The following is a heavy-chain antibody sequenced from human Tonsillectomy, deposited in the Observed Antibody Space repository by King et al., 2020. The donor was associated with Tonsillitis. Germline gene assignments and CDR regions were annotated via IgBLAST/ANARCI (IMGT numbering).Heavy chain of an antibody. J-gene: IGHJ4*02. V-gene: IGHV3-33*05. CDR3: ARGDRGAYSGGRQYFDH. D-gene: IGHD6-19*01. CDR2: ISYDETNR. Sequence: QVQLVESGGGVVQPGRSLRLSCAASGFTFSSHGMHWVRQAPGKGLEWVAFISYDETNRYYADSVKGRFTISRDNSKNTLYLQMNSLRAEDTAVYYCARGDRGAYSGGRQYFDHWGQGNLVTVSS. CDR1: GFTFSSHG.